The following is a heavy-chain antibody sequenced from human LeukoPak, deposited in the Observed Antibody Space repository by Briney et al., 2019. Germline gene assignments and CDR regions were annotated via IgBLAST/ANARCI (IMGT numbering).Heavy chain of an antibody. CDR1: GGTFSSYA. J-gene: IGHJ6*02. D-gene: IGHD2-15*01. V-gene: IGHV1-69*04. Sequence: SVKVSCKTSGGTFSSYAISWVRQAPGQGLEWMGRIIPIFGIANYAQKFQGRVTITADKSTSTAYMELSSLRSEDTAVYYCASTPRSCSGGSCYPKYYYYYGMDVWGQGTTVTVSS. CDR2: IIPIFGIA. CDR3: ASTPRSCSGGSCYPKYYYYYGMDV.